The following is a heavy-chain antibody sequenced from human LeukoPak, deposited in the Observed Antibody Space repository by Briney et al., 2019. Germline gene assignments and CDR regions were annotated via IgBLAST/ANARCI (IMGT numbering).Heavy chain of an antibody. CDR3: ARERAYYYESSGYREICNWFHP. V-gene: IGHV4-61*01. Sequence: SETLSLTCTVSGGSVGSGTFYWSWIRQPPGKGLEWIGDIYYSGSTNYNPSLKSRVTISVDMSTNQFSLKLISVTAADTAVYYCARERAYYYESSGYREICNWFHPWGQGTLVTVSS. D-gene: IGHD3-22*01. CDR1: GGSVGSGTFY. J-gene: IGHJ5*02. CDR2: IYYSGST.